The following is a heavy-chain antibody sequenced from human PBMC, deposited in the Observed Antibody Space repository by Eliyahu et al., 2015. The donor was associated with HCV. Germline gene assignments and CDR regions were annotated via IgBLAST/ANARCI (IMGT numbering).Heavy chain of an antibody. V-gene: IGHV4-39*01. CDR3: ARRDNYDTGYYFDY. Sequence: QLQLQESGPGVVKPSETLSLTCTVSGGSISIYTYYWGWIRQPPGKGLEWIGTIYHSGGTYHNPSLKSRVAISVDTSKKQFSLKFSSVTAADTAAYYCARRDNYDTGYYFDYWGQGTLVTVSS. CDR2: IYHSGGT. J-gene: IGHJ4*02. CDR1: GGSISIYTYY. D-gene: IGHD3-22*01.